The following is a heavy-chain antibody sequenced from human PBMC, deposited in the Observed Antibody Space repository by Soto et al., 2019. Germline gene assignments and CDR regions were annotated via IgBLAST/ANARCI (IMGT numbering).Heavy chain of an antibody. CDR3: AKGRGSSWRYYYYGMDV. CDR1: GISYNNNW. V-gene: IGHV3-30*18. Sequence: GGSLRLSCAVSGISYNNNWMSWVRQAPGKGLEWVAVISYDGSNKYYADSVKGRFTISRDNSKNTLYLQMNSLRAEDTAVYYCAKGRGSSWRYYYYGMDVWGQGTTVTVSS. J-gene: IGHJ6*02. D-gene: IGHD6-13*01. CDR2: ISYDGSNK.